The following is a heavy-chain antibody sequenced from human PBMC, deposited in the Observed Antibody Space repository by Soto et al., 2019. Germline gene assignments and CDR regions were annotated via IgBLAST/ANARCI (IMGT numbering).Heavy chain of an antibody. CDR3: AKDQHYYDSSGYYGGVYYFDY. D-gene: IGHD3-22*01. J-gene: IGHJ4*02. V-gene: IGHV3-23*01. CDR2: ISGSGGST. Sequence: GGSLRLSCAASGFTFSSYAMSWVRQAPGKGLEWVSAISGSGGSTYYADSVKGRFTISRDNSKNTLYLQMNSLRAEDTAVYYCAKDQHYYDSSGYYGGVYYFDYWGQGTLVTVSS. CDR1: GFTFSSYA.